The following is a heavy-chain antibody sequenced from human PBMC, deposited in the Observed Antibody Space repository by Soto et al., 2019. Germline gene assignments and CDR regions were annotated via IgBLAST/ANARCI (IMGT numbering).Heavy chain of an antibody. CDR1: GGSISSGGYY. D-gene: IGHD5-12*01. Sequence: PSETLSLTCTVPGGSISSGGYYWSWIRQHPGKGLEWIGYIYYSGSTYYNPSLKSRVTISVDTSKNQFSLKLSSVTAADTAVYYCARDRGDSGYDYGYFDYWGQGTLVTVSS. CDR3: ARDRGDSGYDYGYFDY. V-gene: IGHV4-31*03. CDR2: IYYSGST. J-gene: IGHJ4*02.